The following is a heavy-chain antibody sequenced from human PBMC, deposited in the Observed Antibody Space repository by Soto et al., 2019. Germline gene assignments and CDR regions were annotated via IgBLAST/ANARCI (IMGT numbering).Heavy chain of an antibody. CDR2: IYYSGST. D-gene: IGHD4-4*01. CDR3: ARHVLTVTTPFFDY. V-gene: IGHV4-59*08. J-gene: IGHJ4*02. Sequence: SETLSLTCTVSGGSISSYYWSWIRQPPGKGLEWIGYIYYSGSTNYNPSLKSRVTISVDTSKNQFSLKLSSVTAADTAVYYCARHVLTVTTPFFDYWGQGTLVTVSS. CDR1: GGSISSYY.